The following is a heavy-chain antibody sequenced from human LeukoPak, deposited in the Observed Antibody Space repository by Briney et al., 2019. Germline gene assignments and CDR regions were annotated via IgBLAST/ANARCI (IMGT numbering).Heavy chain of an antibody. CDR3: ARNYYDSSGYYQNWFDR. J-gene: IGHJ5*02. Sequence: ASVKVSCKASGYTFTGYYMYWVRQAPGQGLEWMGWINPNSGGTNYAQKFQGRVTMTRDTSISTAYMELSRLRSDDTAVYYCARNYYDSSGYYQNWFDRCGQGTLVTVSS. CDR2: INPNSGGT. V-gene: IGHV1-2*02. D-gene: IGHD3-22*01. CDR1: GYTFTGYY.